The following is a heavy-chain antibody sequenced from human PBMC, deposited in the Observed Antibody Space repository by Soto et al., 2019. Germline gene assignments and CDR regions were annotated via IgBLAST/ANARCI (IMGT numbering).Heavy chain of an antibody. J-gene: IGHJ5*02. Sequence: PGGSLRLSCAASGLTFSYYYMSWIRQAPGKGLEWVSYISSSGSTIYYADSVKGRFTISRDNAKNSLYLQMNSLRAEDTAVYYCARVMKIAAAGRGNWFDPWGQGTLVTVSS. V-gene: IGHV3-11*01. CDR1: GLTFSYYY. CDR3: ARVMKIAAAGRGNWFDP. CDR2: ISSSGSTI. D-gene: IGHD6-13*01.